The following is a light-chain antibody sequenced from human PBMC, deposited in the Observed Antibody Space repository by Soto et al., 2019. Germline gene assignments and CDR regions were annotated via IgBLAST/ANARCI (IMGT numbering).Light chain of an antibody. CDR1: GSDIGAYNY. V-gene: IGLV2-14*01. Sequence: QSVLTQPASASWSPGQSITTSCTGSGSDIGAYNYVSWYQQHPGKAPKLLIHGVTRRPSGVSSRFSASKSAYTASLTISGLQAEDEANYYCSSFTTSYFYVFGPGTKVTVL. CDR3: SSFTTSYFYV. CDR2: GVT. J-gene: IGLJ1*01.